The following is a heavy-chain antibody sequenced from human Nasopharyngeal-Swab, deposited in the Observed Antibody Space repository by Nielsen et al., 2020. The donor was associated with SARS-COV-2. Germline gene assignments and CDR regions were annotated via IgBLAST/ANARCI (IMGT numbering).Heavy chain of an antibody. V-gene: IGHV5-51*01. J-gene: IGHJ4*02. Sequence: GASQTISCKGSGYIFTSYWIGWVRQMPGKGLEWMGIIYPADSDSRYSLSFQGQVSVSVDKSISTAYLQWNTLKASDTAIYYCVRRAFSASYFYFDYWGPGTLVTVSS. CDR2: IYPADSDS. CDR1: GYIFTSYW. D-gene: IGHD1-26*01. CDR3: VRRAFSASYFYFDY.